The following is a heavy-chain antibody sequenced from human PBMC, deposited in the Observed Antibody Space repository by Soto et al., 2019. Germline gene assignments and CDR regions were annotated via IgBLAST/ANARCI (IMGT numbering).Heavy chain of an antibody. Sequence: QVQLVQSGAEVKKPGSSVKVSCKASGGTFSNYVVNWVRQAPGQGLEWMGRIIPISGAANYAQKFQGRVTSTADKSTRTSYMELSSLRSEDTAVYYCARDMTRTVVPYFDFWGQGTLVTVSS. CDR2: IIPISGAA. J-gene: IGHJ4*02. D-gene: IGHD1-7*01. CDR1: GGTFSNYV. V-gene: IGHV1-69*06. CDR3: ARDMTRTVVPYFDF.